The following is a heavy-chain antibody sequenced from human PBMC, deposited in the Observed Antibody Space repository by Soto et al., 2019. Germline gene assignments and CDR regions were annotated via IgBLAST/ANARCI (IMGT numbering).Heavy chain of an antibody. CDR3: ARDRSYYEFWSGYLF. V-gene: IGHV1-18*01. CDR2: ISAYNGNT. Sequence: QVQLVQSGAGVKKPGASVKVSCTASGYTFTSYGISWVRQAPGQGLEWMGWISAYNGNTNYAQKLQGRVTMTTDTSTSTAYMELRSLRSDDTAVYYCARDRSYYEFWSGYLFWGQGTLVTVSS. CDR1: GYTFTSYG. J-gene: IGHJ4*02. D-gene: IGHD3-3*01.